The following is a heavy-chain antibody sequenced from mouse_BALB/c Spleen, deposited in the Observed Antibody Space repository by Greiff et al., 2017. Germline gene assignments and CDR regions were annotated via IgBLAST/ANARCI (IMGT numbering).Heavy chain of an antibody. J-gene: IGHJ4*01. CDR3: ARYGSYAMDY. Sequence: EVMLVESGAELVRPGALVKLSCKASGFNIKDYYMHWVKQRPEQGLEWIGWIDPENGNTIYDPKFQGKASITADTSSNTAYLQLSSLTSEDTAVYYCARYGSYAMDYWGQGTSVTVSS. D-gene: IGHD2-2*01. V-gene: IGHV14-1*02. CDR2: IDPENGNT. CDR1: GFNIKDYY.